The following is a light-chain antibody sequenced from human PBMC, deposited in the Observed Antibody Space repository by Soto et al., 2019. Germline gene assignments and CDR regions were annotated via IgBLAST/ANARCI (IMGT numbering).Light chain of an antibody. J-gene: IGKJ2*01. CDR2: GAS. Sequence: EIVMTQFPATLSVSQGERATLSCRASQSVSSNLAWYQQKPGQAPRLLIYGASTRATGIPARFSGSGSGTEFTLTISSLQSEDFAVYHCQQYNNWPYTFGQGTKVDIK. CDR3: QQYNNWPYT. CDR1: QSVSSN. V-gene: IGKV3-15*01.